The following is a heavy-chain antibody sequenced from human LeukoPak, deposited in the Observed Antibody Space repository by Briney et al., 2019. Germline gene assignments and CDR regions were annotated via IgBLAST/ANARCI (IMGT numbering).Heavy chain of an antibody. Sequence: GGSLRLSCAVSGFTLSNYGMHWVRQAPGRGLEWVAVIWYDGTNKYYADSVRGRFTISRDSTKNTLYLQMNSLRAEDTAVYYCAKSGRNWAYLEYWGQGTLVTVSS. CDR2: IWYDGTNK. V-gene: IGHV3-33*06. D-gene: IGHD7-27*01. CDR1: GFTLSNYG. J-gene: IGHJ4*02. CDR3: AKSGRNWAYLEY.